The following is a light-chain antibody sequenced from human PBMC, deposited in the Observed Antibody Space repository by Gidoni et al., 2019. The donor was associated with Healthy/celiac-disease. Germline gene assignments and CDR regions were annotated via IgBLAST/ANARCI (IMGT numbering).Light chain of an antibody. J-gene: IGKJ2*01. CDR3: QQYGSSPPMYT. Sequence: IVLTQSPGNLSLSPGERATLSCRASQSVSSSYLAWYQQKPGQAPRLLIYGASSRATGIPDRFSGSGSGTDFTLTISRLEPEDFAVYYCQQYGSSPPMYTFGQGTKLEIK. CDR2: GAS. CDR1: QSVSSSY. V-gene: IGKV3-20*01.